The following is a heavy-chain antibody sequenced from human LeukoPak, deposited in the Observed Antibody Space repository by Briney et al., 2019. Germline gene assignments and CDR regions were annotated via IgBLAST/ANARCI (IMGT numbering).Heavy chain of an antibody. Sequence: PGGSLRLSCAASGFTVSSNYMSWVRQAPGKGLEWVSVIYSGGSTYYADSVKGRFTISRDNSKNTLYLQMNSLRAEDTAVYYCAKDRLLRPESPSKWGQGTLVTVSS. CDR3: AKDRLLRPESPSK. D-gene: IGHD2-8*01. V-gene: IGHV3-53*01. CDR1: GFTVSSNY. CDR2: IYSGGST. J-gene: IGHJ4*02.